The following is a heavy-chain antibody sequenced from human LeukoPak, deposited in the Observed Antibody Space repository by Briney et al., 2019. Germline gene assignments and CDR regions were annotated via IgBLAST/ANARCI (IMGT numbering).Heavy chain of an antibody. CDR1: GFTFSSYE. CDR3: ARDAHTYYYDSSGYSYRSN. CDR2: ISSSGSTI. V-gene: IGHV3-48*03. J-gene: IGHJ4*02. Sequence: GGSLRLSCAASGFTFSSYEMNWVRQAPGKGLEWVSYISSSGSTIYYADSVKGRFTISRDNAKNSLYLQMNSLRAEDTAVYYCARDAHTYYYDSSGYSYRSNWGQGTLVTVSS. D-gene: IGHD3-22*01.